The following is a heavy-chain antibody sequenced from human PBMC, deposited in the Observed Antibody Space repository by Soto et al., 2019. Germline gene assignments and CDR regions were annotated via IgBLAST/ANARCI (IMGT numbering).Heavy chain of an antibody. D-gene: IGHD3-10*01. Sequence: GSLRLSCAASGFTFSNAWMSWVRQAPGKGLEWVGRIKSKTDGGTTDYAAPVKGRFTISRDDSKNTLYLQMNSLKTEDTAVYYCTTENGPNYYGSGLYYYYYYMDVWGKGTTVTVSS. CDR3: TTENGPNYYGSGLYYYYYYMDV. CDR1: GFTFSNAW. J-gene: IGHJ6*03. V-gene: IGHV3-15*01. CDR2: IKSKTDGGTT.